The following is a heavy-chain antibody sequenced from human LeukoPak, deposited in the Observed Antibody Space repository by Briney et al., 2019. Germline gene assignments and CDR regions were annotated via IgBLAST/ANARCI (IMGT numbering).Heavy chain of an antibody. CDR3: ARDFGYF. Sequence: PGGSLRLSCSASGFTFSIYAMYWVRQAPGKGLEYVSAISGDGLTTYYADSVKGRFTIFRDNAKNSLYLQMNSLRAEDTAVYYCARDFGYFWGQGTLVTVSS. V-gene: IGHV3-64*04. D-gene: IGHD3-10*01. CDR1: GFTFSIYA. J-gene: IGHJ4*02. CDR2: ISGDGLTT.